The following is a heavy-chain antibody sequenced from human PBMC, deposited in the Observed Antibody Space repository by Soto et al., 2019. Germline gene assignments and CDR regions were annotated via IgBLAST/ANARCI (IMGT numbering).Heavy chain of an antibody. J-gene: IGHJ3*02. CDR2: INTGNGNT. Sequence: QVQLVQSGAELKKPGASVKVSCKASGYTFTRYAMHWVRQAPGQRLEWMGWINTGNGNTKYSQKFQGRVTITRDTXAXXAYMELSSLRSEDTAVYYCAKGIAAAGIPLDVFDIWGQGTLVTVSS. CDR1: GYTFTRYA. CDR3: AKGIAAAGIPLDVFDI. D-gene: IGHD6-13*01. V-gene: IGHV1-3*04.